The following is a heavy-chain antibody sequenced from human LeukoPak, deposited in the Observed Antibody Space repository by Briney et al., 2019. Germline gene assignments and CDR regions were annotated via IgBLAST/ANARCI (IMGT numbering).Heavy chain of an antibody. V-gene: IGHV1-2*02. J-gene: IGHJ3*02. Sequence: GASVKVSCKASGYTFTGYYMHWLRQAPGQGLEWMGWINPNSGGTNYAQKFQGRVTMTRDTSISTAYMELSRLRSDDTAVYYCARDMSYYDSSGYYYVLAAFDIWGQGTMVTVSS. CDR2: INPNSGGT. CDR3: ARDMSYYDSSGYYYVLAAFDI. CDR1: GYTFTGYY. D-gene: IGHD3-22*01.